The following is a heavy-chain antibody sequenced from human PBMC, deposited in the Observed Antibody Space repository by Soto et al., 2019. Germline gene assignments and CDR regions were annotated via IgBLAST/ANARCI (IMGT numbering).Heavy chain of an antibody. CDR1: GGSISSYY. Sequence: QVQLQESGPGLVKPSETLSLTCTVSGGSISSYYWSWIRQPPGKGLEWIGYIYYSGSTNYNPSLTCRLTISVDTSNNQFSLKLSSVTAADTAVYYCARTSRVYNWFDPWGQGTLVVVSS. D-gene: IGHD2-8*01. J-gene: IGHJ5*02. V-gene: IGHV4-59*08. CDR2: IYYSGST. CDR3: ARTSRVYNWFDP.